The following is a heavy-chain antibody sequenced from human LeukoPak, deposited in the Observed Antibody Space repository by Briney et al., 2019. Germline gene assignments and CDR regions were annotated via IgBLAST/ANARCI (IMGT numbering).Heavy chain of an antibody. D-gene: IGHD2-2*01. V-gene: IGHV1-18*01. CDR1: GYTFTRYG. CDR2: ISAYNGNT. CDR3: ARIEPAVDAFDI. Sequence: ASVKVSCKASGYTFTRYGISWVRQAPGQGLEWMGWISAYNGNTNYAQKLQGRVTMTTDTSTSTAYMELRSLRSDDRAVYYCARIEPAVDAFDIWGQGTMVTVSS. J-gene: IGHJ3*02.